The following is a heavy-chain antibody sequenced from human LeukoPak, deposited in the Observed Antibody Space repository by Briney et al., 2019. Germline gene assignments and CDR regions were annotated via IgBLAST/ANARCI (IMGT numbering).Heavy chain of an antibody. CDR2: INHSGST. CDR1: GGSFSGYY. Sequence: SETLSLTCAVFGGSFSGYYWSWIRQPPGKGLEWIGEINHSGSTNYNPSLKSRVTISVDTSKNQFSLKLSSVTAADTAVYYCARAPIKSGFDSWGQGTLVTVSS. CDR3: ARAPIKSGFDS. V-gene: IGHV4-34*01. J-gene: IGHJ5*01.